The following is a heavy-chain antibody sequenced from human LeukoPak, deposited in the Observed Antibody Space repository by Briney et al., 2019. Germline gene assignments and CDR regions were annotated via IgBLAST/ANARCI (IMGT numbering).Heavy chain of an antibody. D-gene: IGHD1-26*01. CDR1: GFIFDDHG. CDR3: ARDSGSYFYGYFDY. J-gene: IGHJ4*02. Sequence: GGSLRLSCAASGFIFDDHGMHWVRQAPGKGLEWVSGISWSSGIIGYADSVKGRFTISRDNAKNSLDLQMESLRAEDTAVYYCARDSGSYFYGYFDYWGQGTLVTVSS. V-gene: IGHV3-9*01. CDR2: ISWSSGII.